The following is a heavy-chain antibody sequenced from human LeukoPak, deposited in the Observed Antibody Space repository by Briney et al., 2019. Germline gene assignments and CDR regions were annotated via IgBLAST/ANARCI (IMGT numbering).Heavy chain of an antibody. CDR2: ISSSGSTI. CDR3: ARVGEMHGSGSYQYNWFDP. D-gene: IGHD3-10*01. CDR1: GFTFSDYY. V-gene: IGHV3-11*04. J-gene: IGHJ5*02. Sequence: GGSLRLSCAASGFTFSDYYMSWIRQAPGKGPEWVSYISSSGSTIYYADSVKGRFTISRDNAKNSLYLQMNSLRAEDTAVYYCARVGEMHGSGSYQYNWFDPWGQGTLVTVSS.